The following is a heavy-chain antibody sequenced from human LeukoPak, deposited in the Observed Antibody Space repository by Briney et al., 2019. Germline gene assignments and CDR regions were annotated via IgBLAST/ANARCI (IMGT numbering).Heavy chain of an antibody. J-gene: IGHJ4*02. V-gene: IGHV3-7*01. Sequence: GGSLRLSCAASGFTFSSYWMSWVRQAPGKGLEWVVNIKQDGSEEYYADSVKGRFTISRDNAKNSLYLQMDTLRAEDTAVYYCAKLLGTATRYDYWGQGTLVIVSS. CDR2: IKQDGSEE. CDR1: GFTFSSYW. CDR3: AKLLGTATRYDY. D-gene: IGHD1-1*01.